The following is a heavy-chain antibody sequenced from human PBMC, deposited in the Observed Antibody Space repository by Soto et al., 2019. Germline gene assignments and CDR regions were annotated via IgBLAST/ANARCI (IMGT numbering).Heavy chain of an antibody. D-gene: IGHD3-16*01. CDR1: GFTFRRYV. CDR2: TSYDGSNK. J-gene: IGHJ4*02. CDR3: ARWGTTGGFDV. V-gene: IGHV3-30*19. Sequence: QVQLVESGGGVVQPGTSLRLSCVGSGFTFRRYVIHWVRQAPGKGLEWVALTSYDGSNKYYDDSVKGRFTISRDNSRNTVDLQMDSLSLEDTALYYCARWGTTGGFDVWGQGTLVSVSS.